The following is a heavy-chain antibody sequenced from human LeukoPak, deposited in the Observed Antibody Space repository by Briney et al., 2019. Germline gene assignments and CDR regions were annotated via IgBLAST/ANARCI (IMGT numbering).Heavy chain of an antibody. Sequence: GGSLRLSCAASGFTFSSYAMSWVRQAPGKGLEWVSAISGSGGSAYYADSVKGRFTISRDNSKNTLYLQMNSLRAEDTAVYYCAKVDTKDSSGIDWGQGTLVTVSS. J-gene: IGHJ4*02. D-gene: IGHD3-22*01. CDR3: AKVDTKDSSGID. V-gene: IGHV3-23*01. CDR2: ISGSGGSA. CDR1: GFTFSSYA.